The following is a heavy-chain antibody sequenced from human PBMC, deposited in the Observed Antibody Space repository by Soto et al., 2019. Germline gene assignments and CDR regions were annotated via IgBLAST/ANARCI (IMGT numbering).Heavy chain of an antibody. V-gene: IGHV5-51*01. D-gene: IGHD2-15*01. CDR1: GCSFTSYW. Sequence: GESLKISCKGSGCSFTSYWIGWVRHMPGKGLEWMGIIYPGDSDTRYSPSFQGQVTISADKSISTAYLQWSSLKASDTAMYYCARRGKVVAALYYYYGMDVWGQGTTVTVSS. CDR2: IYPGDSDT. J-gene: IGHJ6*02. CDR3: ARRGKVVAALYYYYGMDV.